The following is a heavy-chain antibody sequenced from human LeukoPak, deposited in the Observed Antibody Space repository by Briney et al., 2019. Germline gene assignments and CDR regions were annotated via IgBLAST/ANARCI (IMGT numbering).Heavy chain of an antibody. V-gene: IGHV4-39*07. D-gene: IGHD1-26*01. CDR3: ARGHSGSNWFDP. CDR1: GGSISSSSYY. J-gene: IGHJ5*02. Sequence: PSETLSLTCTVSGGSISSSSYYWGWIRQPPGKGLEWIGSIYYSGSTNYNPSLKSRVTISVDTSKNQFSLKLSSVTAADTAVYYCARGHSGSNWFDPWGQGTLVTVSS. CDR2: IYYSGST.